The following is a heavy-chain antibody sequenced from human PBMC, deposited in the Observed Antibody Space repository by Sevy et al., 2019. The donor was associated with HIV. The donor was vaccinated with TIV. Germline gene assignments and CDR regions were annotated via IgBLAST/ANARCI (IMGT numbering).Heavy chain of an antibody. D-gene: IGHD6-19*01. CDR3: ARLPQWLGASYDS. Sequence: SETLSLTCAVSGASMGSSHYWAWIRQPPGKGLVWVASIYTGGSTYYNPSLKARLTISIDTSKNKFSLNLNSVTATDTAIYYCARLPQWLGASYDSWGPGTLVTVSS. CDR1: GASMGSSHY. CDR2: IYTGGST. V-gene: IGHV4-39*01. J-gene: IGHJ4*02.